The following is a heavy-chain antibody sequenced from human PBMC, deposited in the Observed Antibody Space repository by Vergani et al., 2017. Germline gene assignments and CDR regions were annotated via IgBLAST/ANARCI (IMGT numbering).Heavy chain of an antibody. CDR2: IIPIFGTA. CDR1: GGTFSSYA. V-gene: IGHV1-69*01. Sequence: QVQLVQSGAEVKKPGSSVKVSCKASGGTFSSYAISWVRQAPGQGLEWMGGIIPIFGTANYAQKFQGRVTITADESTSTAYMELSSLRSEDTAVYYCARGHWAAMVTTPDYFDYWGQGTLVTVSS. J-gene: IGHJ4*02. D-gene: IGHD5-18*01. CDR3: ARGHWAAMVTTPDYFDY.